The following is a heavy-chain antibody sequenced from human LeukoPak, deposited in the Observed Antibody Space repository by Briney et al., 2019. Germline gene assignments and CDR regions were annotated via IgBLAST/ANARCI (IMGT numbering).Heavy chain of an antibody. Sequence: GGSLRLSCAASGFTFSNSEMNWVRQAPGKGLEWVSYISRSGGTLYYADSVKGRFTISRDNTKNLLYLQMNSLRAEDTAVYYCAKGQTSHFDYWGQGTLVTVSS. CDR2: ISRSGGTL. V-gene: IGHV3-48*03. CDR3: AKGQTSHFDY. J-gene: IGHJ4*02. CDR1: GFTFSNSE.